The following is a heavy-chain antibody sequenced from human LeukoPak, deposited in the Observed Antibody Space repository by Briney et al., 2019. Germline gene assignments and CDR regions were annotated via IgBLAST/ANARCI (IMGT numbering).Heavy chain of an antibody. D-gene: IGHD2-2*02. CDR3: AKDHLLCTSTSCYIDYFDS. J-gene: IGHJ4*02. V-gene: IGHV3-23*01. CDR1: GFTFTNYA. Sequence: GGSLRLSRETSGFTFTNYAMSWVRQAPGKGLEWLSAFTGRPGRTYYADSVRGRFTISRDTSKNTLFLEMSSLRVEDTAIYFCAKDHLLCTSTSCYIDYFDSWGQGTLVTVSS. CDR2: FTGRPGRT.